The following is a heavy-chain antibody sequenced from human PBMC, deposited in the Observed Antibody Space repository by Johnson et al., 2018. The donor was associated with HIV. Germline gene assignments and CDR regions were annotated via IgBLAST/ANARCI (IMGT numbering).Heavy chain of an antibody. CDR3: AKDLLTLDAFDI. Sequence: VQLVESGGGVVQPGRSLRLSCAASEFTFGDYDMAWVRVAPGKGLEWVSGINWSGASSGYADSVKGRFTISRDNSKNTLYLQMNSLRAEDTAVYYCAKDLLTLDAFDIWGQGTMVTVSS. CDR1: EFTFGDYD. CDR2: INWSGASS. J-gene: IGHJ3*02. V-gene: IGHV3-23*04.